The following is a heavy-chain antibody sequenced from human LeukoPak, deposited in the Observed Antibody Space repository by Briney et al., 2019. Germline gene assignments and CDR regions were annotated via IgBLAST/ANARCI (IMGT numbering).Heavy chain of an antibody. J-gene: IGHJ6*03. CDR2: LNQDGSEK. D-gene: IGHD3-10*01. V-gene: IGHV3-7*01. Sequence: PGGSLRLSCAASGFNFNSYWTSWVRQAPGMGLAWVATLNQDGSEKYYVDSVKGRFTISRDNVKNSLYLQMNSLRAEDTAVYYCARHRELRYYMDVWGKGTTVTVSS. CDR3: ARHRELRYYMDV. CDR1: GFNFNSYW.